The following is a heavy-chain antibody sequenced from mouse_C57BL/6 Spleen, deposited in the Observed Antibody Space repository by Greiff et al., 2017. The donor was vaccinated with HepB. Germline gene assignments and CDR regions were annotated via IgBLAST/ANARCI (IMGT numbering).Heavy chain of an antibody. Sequence: QVQLKQPGAELVKPGASVKLSCKASGYTFTSYWMQWVKQRPGQGLEWIGEIYPSDSYTNYNQKFKGKATLTVDTSSSTAYMQLSSLTSEDSAVYYCASYNDDWFAYWGQGTLVTVSA. CDR1: GYTFTSYW. CDR3: ASYNDDWFAY. V-gene: IGHV1-50*01. J-gene: IGHJ3*01. D-gene: IGHD1-3*01. CDR2: IYPSDSYT.